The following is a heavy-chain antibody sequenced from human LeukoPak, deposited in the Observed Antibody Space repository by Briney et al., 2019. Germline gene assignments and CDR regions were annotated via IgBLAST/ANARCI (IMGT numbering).Heavy chain of an antibody. V-gene: IGHV3-53*01. CDR2: IYSGGST. Sequence: GSLRLSCAASGFTVSSNYMSWVRQAPGKGLEWVSVIYSGGSTHYADSVKGRFTISRDNSKNTLYLQMNSLRAEDTAVYYCARARVDFGWFEGSFDPWGQGTLVTASS. J-gene: IGHJ5*02. CDR1: GFTVSSNY. D-gene: IGHD3-9*01. CDR3: ARARVDFGWFEGSFDP.